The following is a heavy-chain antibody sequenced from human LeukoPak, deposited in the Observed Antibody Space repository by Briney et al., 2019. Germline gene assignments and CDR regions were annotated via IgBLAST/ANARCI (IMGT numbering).Heavy chain of an antibody. D-gene: IGHD3-10*01. V-gene: IGHV3-66*02. J-gene: IGHJ3*02. CDR2: IYSGGNT. CDR1: GFAVSSNY. CDR3: ARAFGPRNAFDI. Sequence: PGGSLRLSCAASGFAVSSNYMSWVRQAPGKGLEWVSVIYSGGNTYCGDSVKGRFTISRDNSRNTLYLQMNSVSAEDTAVYYCARAFGPRNAFDIWGQGTMVTVSS.